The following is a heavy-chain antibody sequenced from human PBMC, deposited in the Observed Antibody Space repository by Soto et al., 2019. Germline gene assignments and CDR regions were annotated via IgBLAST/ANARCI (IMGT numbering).Heavy chain of an antibody. Sequence: QVQLVQSGAEVKSAGSSVKVSCKASGDTFNFYSINWVRQAPGLGLEWVGRVNPILSMSNYAQRFQGSVTMIADKSTGKAYMELRSLRCEETAIYYCASNYGSGYRAFDSWGQGALVTVS. J-gene: IGHJ4*02. V-gene: IGHV1-69*02. CDR1: GDTFNFYS. CDR2: VNPILSMS. CDR3: ASNYGSGYRAFDS. D-gene: IGHD3-10*01.